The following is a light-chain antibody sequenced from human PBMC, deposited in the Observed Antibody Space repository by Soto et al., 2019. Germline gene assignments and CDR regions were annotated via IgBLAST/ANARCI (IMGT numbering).Light chain of an antibody. CDR1: QSVSID. J-gene: IGKJ1*01. CDR2: GAS. V-gene: IGKV3-15*01. CDR3: QQYNKWPLT. Sequence: EIFMTQSPSSLSVSPVEIATLSCRASQSVSIDLAWYQQIPGQAPRLLIYGASTRATGIPVRFSGSASGTEFTLTISSLQSEDFTVYYCQQYNKWPLTFGQGTKVDIK.